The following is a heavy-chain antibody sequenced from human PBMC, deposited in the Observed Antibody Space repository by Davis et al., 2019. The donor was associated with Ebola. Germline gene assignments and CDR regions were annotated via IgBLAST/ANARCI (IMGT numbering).Heavy chain of an antibody. CDR2: ISYDGNKE. CDR1: GFNFRTYS. V-gene: IGHV3-30-3*01. Sequence: PGGSLRLSCVASGFNFRTYSMHWVRQAPGKGLEWVASISYDGNKEYYADSGRGRFTISRDSSKNTVYLQMDSLRIDDTAVYFCVRDGVIILTAFYGDVYWGQGTLVTVSS. J-gene: IGHJ4*02. D-gene: IGHD3-3*01. CDR3: VRDGVIILTAFYGDVY.